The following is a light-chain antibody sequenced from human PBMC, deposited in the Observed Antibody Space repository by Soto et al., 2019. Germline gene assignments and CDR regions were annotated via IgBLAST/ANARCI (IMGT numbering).Light chain of an antibody. CDR1: QSINTS. Sequence: DIQMTQSPSSLSASVGDRVTITRRPSQSINTSLNWYQQQPGKAPKLLLYGASSLQGGVPSRFSGSGSGSDFTLSISSLQPEDFATYYCQQTYSPPSITFGQGTRLDIK. CDR3: QQTYSPPSIT. J-gene: IGKJ5*01. V-gene: IGKV1-39*01. CDR2: GAS.